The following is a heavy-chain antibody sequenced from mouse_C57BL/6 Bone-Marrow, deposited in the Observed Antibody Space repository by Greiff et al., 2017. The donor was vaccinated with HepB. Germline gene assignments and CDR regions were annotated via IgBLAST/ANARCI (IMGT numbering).Heavy chain of an antibody. V-gene: IGHV1-74*01. CDR1: GYTFTSYW. Sequence: QVQLQQPGAELVKPGASVKVSCKASGYTFTSYWMHWVKQRPGQGLEWIGRIHPSDSDTNYNQKFKGKATLTVDKSSSTAYMQLSSLTSEDSAVYYCAMEITTVVAPYYYAMDYWGQGTSVTVSS. D-gene: IGHD1-1*01. CDR2: IHPSDSDT. J-gene: IGHJ4*01. CDR3: AMEITTVVAPYYYAMDY.